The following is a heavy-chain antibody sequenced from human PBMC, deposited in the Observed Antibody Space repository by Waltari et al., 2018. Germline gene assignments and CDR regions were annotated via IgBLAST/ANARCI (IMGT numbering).Heavy chain of an antibody. V-gene: IGHV3-7*04. CDR1: GFTFSNFW. Sequence: EVQLVESGGGLVQPGGSLRLSCAASGFTFSNFWMSWARRASGKGREWVANINQDGSGEYYVDSGKGRFTISRDNARNSLYLQMNSLRAEDTAVYYCQRGDYWGQGTLVTVSS. CDR3: QRGDY. J-gene: IGHJ4*02. CDR2: INQDGSGE.